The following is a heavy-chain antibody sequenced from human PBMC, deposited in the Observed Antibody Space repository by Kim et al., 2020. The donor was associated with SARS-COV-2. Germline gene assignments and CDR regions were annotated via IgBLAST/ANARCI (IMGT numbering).Heavy chain of an antibody. V-gene: IGHV3-11*06. D-gene: IGHD1-26*01. Sequence: GGSLRLSCAASGFTFSDYYMSWIRQAPGKGLEWVSYISSSSSYTNYADSVKGRFTISRDNAKNSLYLQMNSLRAEDTAVYYCARDDRGARLRSQRAFDYWGQGTLVSVSS. CDR1: GFTFSDYY. CDR2: ISSSSSYT. J-gene: IGHJ4*02. CDR3: ARDDRGARLRSQRAFDY.